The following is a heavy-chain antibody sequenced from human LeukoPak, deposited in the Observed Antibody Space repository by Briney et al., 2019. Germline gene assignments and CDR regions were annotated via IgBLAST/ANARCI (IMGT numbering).Heavy chain of an antibody. CDR3: ASQVGYYDFWSGYSNS. J-gene: IGHJ3*01. CDR1: GGSISSYY. V-gene: IGHV4-39*01. Sequence: SETLSLTCTVSGGSISSYYWGWIRQPPGKGLEWIGSIYYSGSTYYNPSLKSRVTISVDTSKNQFSLKLSSVTAADTAVYYCASQVGYYDFWSGYSNSWGQGTMVTVSS. CDR2: IYYSGST. D-gene: IGHD3-3*01.